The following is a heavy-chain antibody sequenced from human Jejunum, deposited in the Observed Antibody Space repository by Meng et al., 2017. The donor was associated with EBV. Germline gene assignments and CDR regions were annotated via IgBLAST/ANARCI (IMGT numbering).Heavy chain of an antibody. V-gene: IGHV2-5*02. CDR1: RFSLSTIGVG. CDR3: AHFYDSSGYADS. CDR2: IYWDDDQ. J-gene: IGHJ5*01. D-gene: IGHD3-22*01. Sequence: QITLEESRPQLVKPTQTLTLTCPFSRFSLSTIGVGVSWIRQPPGKALEWLALIYWDDDQRFSPSLRSRLTITKDTSKNQVVLTMTNMDPADTGTYFCAHFYDSSGYADSWGQGTLVTVSS.